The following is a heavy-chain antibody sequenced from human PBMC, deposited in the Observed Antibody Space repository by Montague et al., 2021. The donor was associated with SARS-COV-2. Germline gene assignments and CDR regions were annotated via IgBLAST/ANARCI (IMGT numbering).Heavy chain of an antibody. D-gene: IGHD4-23*01. V-gene: IGHV4-31*03. CDR1: GGSISSGGYY. J-gene: IGHJ6*03. CDR2: IYYSGST. CDR3: ASTYGGNLGYYYYYMDV. Sequence: TLSLTCTVSGGSISSGGYYWSWIRQHPGKGLEWIGYIYYSGSTYYNPSLKSRVTISFDTSKNQFSLKLSSVTAADTAVYYCASTYGGNLGYYYYYMDVWGKGTTVTVSS.